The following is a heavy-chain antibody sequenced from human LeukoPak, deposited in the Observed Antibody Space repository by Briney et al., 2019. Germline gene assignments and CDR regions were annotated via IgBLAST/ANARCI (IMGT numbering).Heavy chain of an antibody. V-gene: IGHV1-46*01. D-gene: IGHD6-19*01. CDR2: INPSGGST. CDR1: GYTFTSYY. J-gene: IGHJ5*02. Sequence: GASVKVSCKASGYTFTSYYMHWVRQAPGQGLEWMGIINPSGGSTSYAQKFQGRVTMTRDTSTSTVYMELSSLRSEDTAVYYCAREVKQWLVPAGWFDPWGQGTLVTVSS. CDR3: AREVKQWLVPAGWFDP.